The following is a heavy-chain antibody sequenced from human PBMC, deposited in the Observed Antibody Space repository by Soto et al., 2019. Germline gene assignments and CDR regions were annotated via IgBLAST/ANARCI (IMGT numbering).Heavy chain of an antibody. CDR3: AAPPEWLRSCDY. D-gene: IGHD5-12*01. V-gene: IGHV3-23*01. CDR1: GFTFSSYA. J-gene: IGHJ4*02. Sequence: EVQLLESGGGLVQPGGSLRLSCAASGFTFSSYAMSWVRQAPGKGLEWVSAISGSGGSTYYADSVKGRFTISRDNSKNTLYLQKNSMRAEDTAVYYCAAPPEWLRSCDYWGQGTLVTVSS. CDR2: ISGSGGST.